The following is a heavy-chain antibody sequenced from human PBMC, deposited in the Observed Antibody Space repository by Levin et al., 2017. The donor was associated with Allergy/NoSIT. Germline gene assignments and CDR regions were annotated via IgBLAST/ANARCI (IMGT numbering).Heavy chain of an antibody. D-gene: IGHD5-18*01. CDR1: GYTFTGYY. CDR3: ASVKYSYGYLYYYGMDV. J-gene: IGHJ6*02. CDR2: INPNSGGT. Sequence: GESLKISCKASGYTFTGYYMHWVRQAPGQGLEWMGWINPNSGGTNYAQKFQGRVTMTRDTSISTAYMELSRLRSDDTAVYYCASVKYSYGYLYYYGMDVWGQGTTVTVSS. V-gene: IGHV1-2*02.